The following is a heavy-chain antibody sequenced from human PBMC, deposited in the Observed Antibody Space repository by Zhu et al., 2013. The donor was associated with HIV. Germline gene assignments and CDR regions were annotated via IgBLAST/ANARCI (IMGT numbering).Heavy chain of an antibody. D-gene: IGHD2-21*01. CDR3: ANSVDCFDP. V-gene: IGHV1-2*02. CDR2: INPNSGGT. J-gene: IGHJ5*02. CDR1: GGTFSSYA. Sequence: QVHLVQSGAAVRKPGASVKVSCKASGGTFSSYAISWVRQAPGQGLEWMGWINPNSGGTNYAQKFQGRVTMTRDTSISTAYMELSRLRSDDTAVYYCANSVDCFDPWGQGTLVTVSS.